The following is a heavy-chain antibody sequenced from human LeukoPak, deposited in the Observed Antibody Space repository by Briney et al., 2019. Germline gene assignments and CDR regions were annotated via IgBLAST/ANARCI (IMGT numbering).Heavy chain of an antibody. CDR3: ARALRALGAAATLYTFDY. CDR1: GGTFSSYA. CDR2: IIPIFGTT. J-gene: IGHJ4*02. V-gene: IGHV1-69*06. D-gene: IGHD2-2*02. Sequence: SVKVSCKASGGTFSSYAISWVRQAPGQGLEWMGGIIPIFGTTNYARKFRGRVTLTADKSTRTAYMELSSLRSEDTAVYYCARALRALGAAATLYTFDYWGQGTLVTVSS.